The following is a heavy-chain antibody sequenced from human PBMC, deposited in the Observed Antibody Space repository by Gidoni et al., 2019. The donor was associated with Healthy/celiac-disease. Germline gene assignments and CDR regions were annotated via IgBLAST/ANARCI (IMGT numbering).Heavy chain of an antibody. Sequence: EVQLVGSGGGLVKPGGSLRLSCAASGFTFSSYSMNWVRQAPGKGLEWVSSISSSSSYIYYADSVKGRFTISRDNAKNSLYLQMNSLRAEDTAVYYCARDQGFWSGPGYYFDYWGQGTLVTVSS. D-gene: IGHD3-3*01. CDR1: GFTFSSYS. CDR3: ARDQGFWSGPGYYFDY. CDR2: ISSSSSYI. J-gene: IGHJ4*02. V-gene: IGHV3-21*01.